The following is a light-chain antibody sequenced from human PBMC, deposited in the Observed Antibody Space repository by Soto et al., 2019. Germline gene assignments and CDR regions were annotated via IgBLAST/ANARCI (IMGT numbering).Light chain of an antibody. Sequence: EIVLTQSPATLSLSPGERATLSFRASQSVSRYLAWYQQKPGQAPRLLIYDASSRTTGIPARFSGSGSGTDFTLTITSLEPEDFAVYYCQQRSNWPSTFGGGTKVEI. V-gene: IGKV3-11*01. J-gene: IGKJ4*01. CDR1: QSVSRY. CDR2: DAS. CDR3: QQRSNWPST.